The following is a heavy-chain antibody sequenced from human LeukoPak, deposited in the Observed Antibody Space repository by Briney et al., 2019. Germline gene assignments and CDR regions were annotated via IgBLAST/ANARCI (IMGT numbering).Heavy chain of an antibody. V-gene: IGHV3-9*01. CDR1: GFTFDDYA. J-gene: IGHJ3*02. D-gene: IGHD6-13*01. Sequence: PGRSLRLSCAASGFTFDDYAMHWVRQAPGKGLEWVSGISWNSGGIGYADSVKGRFTISRDNSKNTLYLQMNSLRAEDTAVYYCARVGRAITAAGFGAFDIWGQGTKVTVSS. CDR2: ISWNSGGI. CDR3: ARVGRAITAAGFGAFDI.